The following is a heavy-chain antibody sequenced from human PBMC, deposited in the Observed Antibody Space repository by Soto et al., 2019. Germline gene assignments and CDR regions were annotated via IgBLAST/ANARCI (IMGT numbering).Heavy chain of an antibody. J-gene: IGHJ4*02. D-gene: IGHD6-6*01. CDR3: ATVHSTSRSFDY. Sequence: GGSLRLSCAASGFTFSMSAMSWVRQAPGKGLEWVSTTGLNGRTTYYADSVKGRFTVSRDNSKNTLDLQMNSLGAEDTAVYYCATVHSTSRSFDYWGQGTLITVSS. V-gene: IGHV3-23*01. CDR2: TGLNGRTT. CDR1: GFTFSMSA.